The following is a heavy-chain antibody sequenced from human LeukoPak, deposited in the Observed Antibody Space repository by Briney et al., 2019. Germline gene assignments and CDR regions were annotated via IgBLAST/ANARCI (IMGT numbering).Heavy chain of an antibody. CDR3: ARSYLWGSYRYFDY. Sequence: GGSLRLSCAASGFTVSSNYMSWVGQAPGKGLEWVSVIYSGGSTYYADSVKGRFTISRDNSKNTLYLQMNSLRAEDTAVYYCARSYLWGSYRYFDYWGQGTLVTVSS. D-gene: IGHD3-16*02. V-gene: IGHV3-66*01. CDR2: IYSGGST. CDR1: GFTVSSNY. J-gene: IGHJ4*02.